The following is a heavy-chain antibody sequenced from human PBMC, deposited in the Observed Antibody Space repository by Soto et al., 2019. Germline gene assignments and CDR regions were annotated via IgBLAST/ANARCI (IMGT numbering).Heavy chain of an antibody. J-gene: IGHJ4*02. CDR1: GFTFPHYW. CDR3: AKYNGYDLNY. CDR2: IKKDGSDT. V-gene: IGHV3-7*01. Sequence: ESGGGLVQPGGSLRLSCAASGFTFPHYWMSWVRQSPGGGLEWVANIKKDGSDTNYVDSVKGRFTVSRDNAKNSLYLQMDSLRAEDTAVYYCAKYNGYDLNYWGQGTLVIVSS. D-gene: IGHD5-12*01.